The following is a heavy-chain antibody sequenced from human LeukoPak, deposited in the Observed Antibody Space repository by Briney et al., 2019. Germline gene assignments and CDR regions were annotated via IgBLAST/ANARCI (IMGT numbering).Heavy chain of an antibody. J-gene: IGHJ4*02. V-gene: IGHV5-51*01. CDR2: IYPGDSDT. CDR1: GYSFTSYW. D-gene: IGHD4-17*01. Sequence: GESLKISCKGSGYSFTSYWIGWGRQMPGKGLEWRGIIYPGDSDTRYSPSFQGQVTISADKSISTAYLQWSSLKASDTAMYYCARSGDYEAEAFDYWGQGTLVTVSS. CDR3: ARSGDYEAEAFDY.